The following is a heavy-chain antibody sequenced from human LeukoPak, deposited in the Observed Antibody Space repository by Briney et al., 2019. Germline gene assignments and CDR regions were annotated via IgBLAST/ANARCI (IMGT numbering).Heavy chain of an antibody. CDR1: GYNFPNYW. D-gene: IGHD5-12*01. Sequence: GESLKISCQGSGYNFPNYWIAWVRQMPGKGLEWMGIIYPGDSDTRYSPSFQGQVTISADKSISTAYLQWSSLKASDTAMYYCARYPNKDIVATMVDYWGQGTLVTVSS. J-gene: IGHJ4*02. CDR3: ARYPNKDIVATMVDY. V-gene: IGHV5-51*01. CDR2: IYPGDSDT.